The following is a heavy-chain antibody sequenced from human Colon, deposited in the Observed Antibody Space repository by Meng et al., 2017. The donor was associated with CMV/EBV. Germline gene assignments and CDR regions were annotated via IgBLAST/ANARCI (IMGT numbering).Heavy chain of an antibody. CDR2: IYYSGNT. CDR1: GGSLSSNSYY. J-gene: IGHJ4*02. V-gene: IGHV4-39*07. D-gene: IGHD3-22*01. CDR3: ARDRGYYDSSGYYDY. Sequence: SETLSLTCTVSGGSLSSNSYYWGWIRQPPGKGLEWIGNIYYSGNTYYNPSLKSRVTTSVDMSKNQFSLKLSSVTAADTAVYYCARDRGYYDSSGYYDYWGQGTLVTVSS.